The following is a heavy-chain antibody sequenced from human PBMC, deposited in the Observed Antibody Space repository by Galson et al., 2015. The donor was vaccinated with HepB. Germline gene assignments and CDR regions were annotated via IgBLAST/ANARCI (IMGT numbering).Heavy chain of an antibody. Sequence: QSGAEVKKAGQSLKISCQGFGYNFAGYWVAWVRQMPGKGLEWMGIMYAGDSDARYSPSFQGQVTISADKSVRTAYLQWTSLKPSDTAIYYCARGWRPDHGVTHLNLDFWGQGTLVAVSS. CDR1: GYNFAGYW. J-gene: IGHJ4*02. CDR2: MYAGDSDA. V-gene: IGHV5-51*03. CDR3: ARGWRPDHGVTHLNLDF. D-gene: IGHD3-3*01.